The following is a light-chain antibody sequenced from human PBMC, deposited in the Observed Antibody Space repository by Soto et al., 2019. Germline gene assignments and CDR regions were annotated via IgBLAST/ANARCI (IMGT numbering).Light chain of an antibody. CDR1: HSDIGNYNY. CDR2: DVG. J-gene: IGLJ1*01. Sequence: QSALTQPASVSGSPGQSITIFCTGTHSDIGNYNYVSWYQHHPGKAPKLIIYDVGSRPSGVSTRFFGSKSDNTASLTISGLQPEDEADYHCSSYTTSNTRQIVFGTGTKVTVL. CDR3: SSYTTSNTRQIV. V-gene: IGLV2-14*03.